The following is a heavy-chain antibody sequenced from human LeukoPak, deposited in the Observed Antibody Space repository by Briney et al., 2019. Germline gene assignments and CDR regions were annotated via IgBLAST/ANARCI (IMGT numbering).Heavy chain of an antibody. CDR2: INPNSGGT. Sequence: ASVKVSCKASGYTFTGYYMHWVRQAPGQGLEWMGWINPNSGGTNYAQKFQGRVTTTRDTSISTAYMELSRLRSDDTAVYYCARAAGGRRYCSGGSCFSFDYWGQGTLVTVSS. D-gene: IGHD2-15*01. J-gene: IGHJ4*02. V-gene: IGHV1-2*02. CDR1: GYTFTGYY. CDR3: ARAAGGRRYCSGGSCFSFDY.